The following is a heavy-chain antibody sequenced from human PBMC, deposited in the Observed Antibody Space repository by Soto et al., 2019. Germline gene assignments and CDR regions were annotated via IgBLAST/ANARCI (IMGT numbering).Heavy chain of an antibody. CDR3: ASGLSGDKVDQ. V-gene: IGHV4-34*01. CDR2: IYDSGNT. CDR1: GGSFSAYY. J-gene: IGHJ4*02. D-gene: IGHD2-21*01. Sequence: SETLSLTCAVYGGSFSAYYWSWIRQPPGKGLEWIGHIYDSGNTYNNPSLKSRLTISVDTSKNHFSLNLNSVTAADTAVYYCASGLSGDKVDQWGQGTLVTVSS.